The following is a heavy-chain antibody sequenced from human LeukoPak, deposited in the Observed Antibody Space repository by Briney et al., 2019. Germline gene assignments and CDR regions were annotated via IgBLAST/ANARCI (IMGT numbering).Heavy chain of an antibody. CDR3: ARHSFDYGDYT. J-gene: IGHJ4*02. D-gene: IGHD4-17*01. CDR1: GGSISRSSYY. CDR2: IYYRGST. V-gene: IGHV4-39*01. Sequence: SETLSLTCTVSGGSISRSSYYWGWIRQPPGKGLAWIGSIYYRGSTYYNPSLKTHLTIYVYYYNIQFSQKLSSVTAADTAVYYCARHSFDYGDYTGGQGTLVTVSS.